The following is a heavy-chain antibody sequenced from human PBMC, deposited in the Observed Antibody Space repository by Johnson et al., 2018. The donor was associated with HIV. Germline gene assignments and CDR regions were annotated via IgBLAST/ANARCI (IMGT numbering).Heavy chain of an antibody. CDR1: GFTVSRNY. CDR3: ARVRAGRENAFDI. CDR2: IYSGGTT. D-gene: IGHD1-26*01. J-gene: IGHJ3*02. V-gene: IGHV3-66*01. Sequence: VQLVESGGGLVQPGGSLRLSCAASGFTVSRNYMSWVRQAPGKGLEWVSVIYSGGTTYYADSVKGRFTISRDNSKNTLYLQMNSLRAEDTAVYYCARVRAGRENAFDIWGQGTMVTVSS.